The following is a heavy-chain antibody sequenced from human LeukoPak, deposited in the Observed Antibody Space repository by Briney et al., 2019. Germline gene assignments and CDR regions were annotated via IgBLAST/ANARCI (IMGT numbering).Heavy chain of an antibody. J-gene: IGHJ6*03. CDR2: INTDGSST. Sequence: PGGSLRLSCAASGFTFSSYWMHWVRQAPGKGLVWVSRINTDGSSTSYADSVKGRFTISRDNAKNTLYLQMNSLRAEDTAVYYCARDVEGAQYYYMDVWGKGTTVTVSS. D-gene: IGHD1-26*01. CDR1: GFTFSSYW. V-gene: IGHV3-74*01. CDR3: ARDVEGAQYYYMDV.